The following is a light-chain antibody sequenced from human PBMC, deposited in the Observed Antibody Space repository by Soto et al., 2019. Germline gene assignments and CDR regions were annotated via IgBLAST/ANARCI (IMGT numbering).Light chain of an antibody. CDR2: LGS. V-gene: IGKV2-28*01. CDR1: QSLLHNNGYNY. Sequence: SPLSLPVTPGEPASISCRSSQSLLHNNGYNYLDWYLQKPGQSPQLLIYLGSNRASGVPDRFSGSGSGTDFTLKISRVEAEDVGVYYCMQALQTPWTFGQGTKVDI. J-gene: IGKJ1*01. CDR3: MQALQTPWT.